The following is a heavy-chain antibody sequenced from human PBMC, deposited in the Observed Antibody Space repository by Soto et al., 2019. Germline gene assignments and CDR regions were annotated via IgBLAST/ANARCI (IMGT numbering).Heavy chain of an antibody. Sequence: SETLSLTCTVSGGSISSGDYYWSWIRQPPGKGLEWIGYIYYSGSTYYNPSLKSRVTISVDTSKNQFSLKLSSVTAADTAVYYCARVGGRHDYGDYCFDYWGQGTLVTVSS. CDR2: IYYSGST. CDR3: ARVGGRHDYGDYCFDY. D-gene: IGHD4-17*01. CDR1: GGSISSGDYY. V-gene: IGHV4-30-4*01. J-gene: IGHJ4*02.